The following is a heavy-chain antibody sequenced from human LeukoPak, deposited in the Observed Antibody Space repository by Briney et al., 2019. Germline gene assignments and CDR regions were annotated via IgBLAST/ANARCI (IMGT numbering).Heavy chain of an antibody. Sequence: GESLKISCKVHGYSFTNDWIGWARQMPGKGLEWMGIVYPGDSDTRYSPSFQGQVTISADKSISTAYLQWSSLKASDTAMYYCARDVGHTGYYFDYWGQGTLVTVSS. V-gene: IGHV5-51*01. D-gene: IGHD1-26*01. CDR3: ARDVGHTGYYFDY. CDR2: VYPGDSDT. J-gene: IGHJ4*02. CDR1: GYSFTNDW.